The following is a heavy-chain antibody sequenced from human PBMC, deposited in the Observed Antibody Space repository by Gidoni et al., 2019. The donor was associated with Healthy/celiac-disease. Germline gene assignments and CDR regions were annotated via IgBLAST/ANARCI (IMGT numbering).Heavy chain of an antibody. CDR1: GFTFDDYA. CDR3: AKTLGVAGIDY. Sequence: EVQLVESGGGLVQPGRSLRLSCAASGFTFDDYAMHWVRQAPGKGLEWVSGISWNSGSIGYADSVKGRFTISRDNAKNSLYLQMNSLRAEDTALYYCAKTLGVAGIDYWGQGTLVTVSS. CDR2: ISWNSGSI. D-gene: IGHD6-19*01. V-gene: IGHV3-9*01. J-gene: IGHJ4*02.